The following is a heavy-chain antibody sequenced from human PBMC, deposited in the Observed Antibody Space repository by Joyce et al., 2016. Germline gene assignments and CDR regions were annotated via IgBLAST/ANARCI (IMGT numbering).Heavy chain of an antibody. D-gene: IGHD3-10*01. CDR2: IKDGGSNV. CDR3: ARDSGGGRYDY. V-gene: IGHV3-7*03. Sequence: EVQLVESGGNLVQPGGSLRLSCAASGFTFSSYWISWIRQAPGMGLEWVTNIKDGGSNVNYVDSVKGRCTISRDNAKNSLYLQMNSLRAEDTAVYYCARDSGGGRYDYWGQGTLVTVSS. CDR1: GFTFSSYW. J-gene: IGHJ4*02.